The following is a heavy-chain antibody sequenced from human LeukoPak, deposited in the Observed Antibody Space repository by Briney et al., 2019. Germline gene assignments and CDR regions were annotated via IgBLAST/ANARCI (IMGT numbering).Heavy chain of an antibody. D-gene: IGHD3-22*01. J-gene: IGHJ4*02. CDR3: AKDISSMIVVVITGGFDY. CDR2: ISRSATTI. Sequence: PGGSLRLSCAASGFTFSSYEMNWVRQAPGKGLEWVSSISRSATTIYYADSVKGRFTISRDNAKNSLYLQMNSLRAEDTALYYCAKDISSMIVVVITGGFDYWGQGTLVTVSS. V-gene: IGHV3-48*03. CDR1: GFTFSSYE.